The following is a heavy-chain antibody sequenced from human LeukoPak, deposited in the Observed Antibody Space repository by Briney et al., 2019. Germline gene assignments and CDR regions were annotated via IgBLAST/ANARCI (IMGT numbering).Heavy chain of an antibody. CDR1: GYIFTNYF. V-gene: IGHV1-46*01. J-gene: IGHJ4*02. CDR2: INPSGVST. Sequence: ASVKVSCKASGYIFTNYFMHWVRQAPGQGLEWMGIINPSGVSTNYAQKFQGRVTMTRDTSISTAYMELSRLRSDDTAVYYCARVDYYDSSGLDYWGQGTLVTVSS. D-gene: IGHD3-22*01. CDR3: ARVDYYDSSGLDY.